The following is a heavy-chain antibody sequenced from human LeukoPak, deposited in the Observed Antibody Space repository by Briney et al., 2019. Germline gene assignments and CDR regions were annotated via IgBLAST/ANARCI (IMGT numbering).Heavy chain of an antibody. CDR1: GGSISSGSYY. CDR3: ARFDGIPGWFDP. Sequence: SETLSLTCTVSGGSISSGSYYWSWIRQPAGKGLEWIGRIYTSGSANYNPSLKSRVTISVDTSKNQFSLKLSSVTAADTAVYYCARFDGIPGWFDPWGQGTLVTVSS. J-gene: IGHJ5*02. D-gene: IGHD1-1*01. CDR2: IYTSGSA. V-gene: IGHV4-61*02.